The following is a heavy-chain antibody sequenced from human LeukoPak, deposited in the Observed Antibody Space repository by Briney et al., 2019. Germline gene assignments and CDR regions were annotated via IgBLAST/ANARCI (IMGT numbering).Heavy chain of an antibody. V-gene: IGHV4-39*07. Sequence: SETLSLTCTVSGGSISSSSYYWGWIRQPPGKGLEWIGSIYYSGSTYYNPTLKSRVTISVDTSKNQFSLKLSSVTAADTAVYYCARDSVTVGLYYFDYWGQGTLVTVSS. D-gene: IGHD2/OR15-2a*01. CDR3: ARDSVTVGLYYFDY. J-gene: IGHJ4*02. CDR2: IYYSGST. CDR1: GGSISSSSYY.